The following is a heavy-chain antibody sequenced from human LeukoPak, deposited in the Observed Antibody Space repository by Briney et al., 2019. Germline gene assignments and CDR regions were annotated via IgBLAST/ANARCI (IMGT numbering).Heavy chain of an antibody. V-gene: IGHV1-18*01. CDR3: ARDSVPDDYYGSGSYIGWFDP. Sequence: ASVKVSCKASGYTFTSYGLSWVRQAPGQGLEWMGWISAYNGNTNYAQKLQGRVTMTTDTSTSTAYMELRSLRSDDTAVYYCARDSVPDDYYGSGSYIGWFDPWGQGTLVTVSS. J-gene: IGHJ5*02. CDR1: GYTFTSYG. D-gene: IGHD3-10*01. CDR2: ISAYNGNT.